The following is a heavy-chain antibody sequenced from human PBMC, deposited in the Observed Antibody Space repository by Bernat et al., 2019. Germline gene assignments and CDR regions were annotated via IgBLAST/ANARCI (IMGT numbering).Heavy chain of an antibody. CDR1: GFTFSNAW. D-gene: IGHD6-6*01. J-gene: IGHJ4*02. CDR2: IKSKTDGGTT. CDR3: TTDRYSSSYFDY. Sequence: EVQLVESGGGLVKPGGSLRLSCAASGFTFSNAWMSWVRQAPGKGLEWVGHIKSKTDGGTTDYAAPVKGRFTISRDDSKNTLYLQMNSLKTEDTAVYYCTTDRYSSSYFDYWGQGTLVTVSS. V-gene: IGHV3-15*01.